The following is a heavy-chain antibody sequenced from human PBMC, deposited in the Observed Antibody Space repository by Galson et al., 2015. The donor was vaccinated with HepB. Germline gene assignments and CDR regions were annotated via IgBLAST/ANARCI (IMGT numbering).Heavy chain of an antibody. Sequence: SVKVSCKASGGTVSSYAISWVRQAPGHGLGWMGGIIPMFGSTNYGQRYQGRVTLTADESTRTVYMELSSLRSEDTAVYYCAVAPVTMIRGGYYHYNLDVWGQGTTVIVSS. CDR3: AVAPVTMIRGGYYHYNLDV. D-gene: IGHD3-10*01. J-gene: IGHJ6*02. CDR1: GGTVSSYA. CDR2: IIPMFGST. V-gene: IGHV1-69*13.